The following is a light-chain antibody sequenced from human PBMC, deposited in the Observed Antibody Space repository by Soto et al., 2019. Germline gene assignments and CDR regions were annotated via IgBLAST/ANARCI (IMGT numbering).Light chain of an antibody. CDR3: QQRSNWPPKIT. CDR2: DAS. J-gene: IGKJ5*01. CDR1: QTVRNNY. V-gene: IGKV3D-20*02. Sequence: EFVLTQSPGTLSLSPGERATLSCRASQTVRNNYLAWYQQKPGQAPRLLIYDASNRATGIPDRFSGGGSGTDFTLTISSLEPEDFAVYYCQQRSNWPPKITFGQGTRLE.